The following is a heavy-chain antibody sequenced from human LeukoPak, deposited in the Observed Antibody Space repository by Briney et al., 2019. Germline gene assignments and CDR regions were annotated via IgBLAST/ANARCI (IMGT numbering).Heavy chain of an antibody. CDR3: AKDVGSYYFDY. D-gene: IGHD1-26*01. Sequence: PSETLSLTCTVSGGSISSYYWSWIRQPPGKGLEWIGYIYYSGSTNYNPSLKSRVTISVDTSKNQFSLKLSSVTAADTAVYYCAKDVGSYYFDYWGQGTLATVSS. CDR1: GGSISSYY. V-gene: IGHV4-59*01. J-gene: IGHJ4*02. CDR2: IYYSGST.